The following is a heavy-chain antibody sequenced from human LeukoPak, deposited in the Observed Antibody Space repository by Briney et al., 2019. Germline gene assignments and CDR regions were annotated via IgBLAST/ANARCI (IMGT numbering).Heavy chain of an antibody. J-gene: IGHJ6*04. D-gene: IGHD3-10*01. CDR1: GGTFSGYA. CDR2: IIPIFGTA. CDR3: ARDSYGSGNCMDV. Sequence: GASVKVSGKASGGTFSGYAISWVRQAPGQGLEWMGGIIPIFGTAKYAQKFQGRVTITADKSTSTAYMELSSLRSEDTAVYYCARDSYGSGNCMDVWGKGTTVTVSS. V-gene: IGHV1-69*06.